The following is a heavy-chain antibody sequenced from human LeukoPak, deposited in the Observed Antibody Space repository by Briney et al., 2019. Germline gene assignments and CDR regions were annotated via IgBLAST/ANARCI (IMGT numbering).Heavy chain of an antibody. J-gene: IGHJ4*02. Sequence: SETLSLTCTVSGGSISSSSYYWGWIRQPPGKGLEWIGSIYYSGSTYYNPSLKSRVTISVDTSKNQFSLKPSSVTAADTAVYYCARDSPTVTTRDWGQGTLVTVSS. D-gene: IGHD4-17*01. CDR3: ARDSPTVTTRD. CDR2: IYYSGST. CDR1: GGSISSSSYY. V-gene: IGHV4-39*07.